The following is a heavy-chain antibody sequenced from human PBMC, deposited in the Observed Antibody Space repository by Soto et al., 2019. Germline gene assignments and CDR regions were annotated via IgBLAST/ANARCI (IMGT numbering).Heavy chain of an antibody. V-gene: IGHV3-53*01. CDR2: IYSGGST. CDR3: ARDSDSYYYGMDV. J-gene: IGHJ6*02. CDR1: GFTVSSNY. Sequence: PGGSLRLSCAASGFTVSSNYMSWVRQAPGKGLEWVSVIYSGGSTYYADSVKGRFTISRDNSKNTLYLQMNSLRAEDTAVYYCARDSDSYYYGMDVWGQGTTVTVSS.